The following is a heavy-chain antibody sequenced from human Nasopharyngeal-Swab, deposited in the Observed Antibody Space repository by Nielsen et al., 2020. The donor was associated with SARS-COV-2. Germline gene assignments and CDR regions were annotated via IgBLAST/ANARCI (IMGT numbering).Heavy chain of an antibody. Sequence: ASVKVSCKASGYTFTSYDINWVRQATGQGREWMGWMNPNSGNTGYAQKFQGRVTMTRNTSISTAYMELSSLRSEDTAVYYCAIPAKALAHNYDFWSGYYHYYYYYYMDVWGKGTTVTVSS. D-gene: IGHD3-3*01. V-gene: IGHV1-8*01. CDR1: GYTFTSYD. J-gene: IGHJ6*03. CDR3: AIPAKALAHNYDFWSGYYHYYYYYYMDV. CDR2: MNPNSGNT.